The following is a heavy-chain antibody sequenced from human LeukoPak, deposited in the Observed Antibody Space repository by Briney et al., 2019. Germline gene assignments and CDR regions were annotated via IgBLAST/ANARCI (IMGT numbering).Heavy chain of an antibody. D-gene: IGHD5-18*01. V-gene: IGHV1-69*13. J-gene: IGHJ4*02. CDR3: AKDLHTAMVRGYFDY. CDR2: IIPIFGTA. Sequence: ASVKVSCKASGGTFSSYAISWVRQAPGQGLEWMGGIIPIFGTANYAQKFQGRVTITADESTSTAYMELSSLRSEDTAVYYCAKDLHTAMVRGYFDYWGQGTLVTVSS. CDR1: GGTFSSYA.